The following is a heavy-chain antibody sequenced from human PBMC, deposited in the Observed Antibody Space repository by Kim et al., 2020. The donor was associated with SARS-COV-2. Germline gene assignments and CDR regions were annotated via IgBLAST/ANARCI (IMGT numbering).Heavy chain of an antibody. CDR3: ARQRNDAFDI. CDR2: ST. J-gene: IGHJ3*02. D-gene: IGHD6-25*01. Sequence: STYYNPSLKSRVTISVDTSKNQFSLKLSSVTAADTAVYYCARQRNDAFDIWGQGTMVTVSS. V-gene: IGHV4-30-2*04.